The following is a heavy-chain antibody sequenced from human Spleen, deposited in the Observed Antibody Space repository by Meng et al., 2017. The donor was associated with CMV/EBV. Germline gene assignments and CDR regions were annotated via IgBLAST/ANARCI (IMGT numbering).Heavy chain of an antibody. Sequence: SAISFSSNRAAWNSIRQSPSRGLEWLGRTYYSSKWYNDYAISMTSRITITPDTSKNQFSLQLNSVTPEDTAVYYCARDISPGGQFDPWGQGTLVTVSS. CDR3: ARDISPGGQFDP. D-gene: IGHD1-14*01. V-gene: IGHV6-1*01. J-gene: IGHJ5*02. CDR2: TYYSSKWYN. CDR1: AISFSSNRAA.